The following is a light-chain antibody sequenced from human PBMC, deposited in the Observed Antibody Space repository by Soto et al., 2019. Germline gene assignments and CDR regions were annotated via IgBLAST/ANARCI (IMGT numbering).Light chain of an antibody. CDR1: SGYSNYK. J-gene: IGLJ3*02. Sequence: QSVLTQPPSASASLGASVTLTCTLSSGYSNYKVDWYQQRPGKGPRFVMRVGTGGIVGSKGDGIPDRFSVLGSGLNRYLTIKNIQEEDESDYHCGADHGSGSNFGRVFGGGTK. V-gene: IGLV9-49*01. CDR3: GADHGSGSNFGRV. CDR2: VGTGGIVG.